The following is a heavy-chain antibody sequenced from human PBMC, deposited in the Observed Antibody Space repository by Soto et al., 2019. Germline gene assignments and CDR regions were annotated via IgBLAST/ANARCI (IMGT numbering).Heavy chain of an antibody. CDR1: GFTFSSYA. Sequence: EVQLVESGGGLVQPGGSLRLSCAASGFTFSSYAMHWVRQAPGKGLEYVSDITSNGGNTDYASSVKGRFTISRDNSKNTLYLQMGSLRAEDMAVYYCARRIPFGYGMDVWGQGTPVTVYS. J-gene: IGHJ6*02. V-gene: IGHV3-64*01. D-gene: IGHD2-21*01. CDR3: ARRIPFGYGMDV. CDR2: ITSNGGNT.